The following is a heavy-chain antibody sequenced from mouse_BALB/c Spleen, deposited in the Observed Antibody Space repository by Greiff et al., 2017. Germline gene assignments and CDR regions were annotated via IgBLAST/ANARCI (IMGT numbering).Heavy chain of an antibody. V-gene: IGHV2-9*02. J-gene: IGHJ2*01. CDR3: ACITTLGEDYFDY. CDR2: IWAGGST. D-gene: IGHD1-1*01. CDR1: GFSLTSYG. Sequence: QVQLKESGPGLVAPSQSLSITCTVSGFSLTSYGVHWVRQPPGKGLEWLGVIWAGGSTNYNSALMSRLSISKDNSKSQVFLKMNSLQTDDTAMYYCACITTLGEDYFDYWGQGTTLTVSS.